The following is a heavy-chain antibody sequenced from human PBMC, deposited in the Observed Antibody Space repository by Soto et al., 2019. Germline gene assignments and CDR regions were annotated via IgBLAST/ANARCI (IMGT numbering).Heavy chain of an antibody. CDR2: ISTYNGNT. V-gene: IGHV1-18*01. J-gene: IGHJ5*02. D-gene: IGHD2-15*01. Sequence: ASVKVSCKASGYTFTSYDISWVRQAHGQGIEWMGWISTYNGNTNYAQKLQGRVTMTTDTSTSTAYMELRSLRSDDTAVYYCARGFRVAATRWWFDPWGQGTLVTVSS. CDR3: ARGFRVAATRWWFDP. CDR1: GYTFTSYD.